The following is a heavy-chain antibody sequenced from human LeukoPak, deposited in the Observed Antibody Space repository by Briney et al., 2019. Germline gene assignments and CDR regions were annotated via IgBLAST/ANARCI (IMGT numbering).Heavy chain of an antibody. V-gene: IGHV1-69*01. CDR3: ARGNYYYDSSGYYYGQFDY. D-gene: IGHD3-22*01. Sequence: SVKVSCKASGGTFSSYAISWVRQAPGQGLEWMGGIIPIFGTANYAQKFQGRITITADESTSTAYMELSSLRSEDTAVYYCARGNYYYDSSGYYYGQFDYWGQGTLVTVSS. CDR2: IIPIFGTA. CDR1: GGTFSSYA. J-gene: IGHJ4*02.